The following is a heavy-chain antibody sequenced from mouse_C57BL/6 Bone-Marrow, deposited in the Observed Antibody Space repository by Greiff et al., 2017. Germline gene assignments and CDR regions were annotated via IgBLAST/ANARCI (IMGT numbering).Heavy chain of an antibody. CDR2: IAPEDGET. V-gene: IGHV14-2*01. CDR1: GFNIKDYY. CDR3: ARYYYGLY. D-gene: IGHD1-1*01. J-gene: IGHJ2*01. Sequence: VQLQPSGAELVQPGASVKLSCTASGFNIKDYYMHWVQQRTEQGLEWIGRIAPEDGETQSAPKFQGKATLTADPSYHTAYLPRSSLTVEDTAVYDCARYYYGLYWGQGTTRTVSS.